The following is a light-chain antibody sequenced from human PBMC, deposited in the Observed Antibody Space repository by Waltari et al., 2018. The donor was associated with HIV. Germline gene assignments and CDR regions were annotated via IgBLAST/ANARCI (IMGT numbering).Light chain of an antibody. CDR1: QTVRSS. V-gene: IGKV1D-16*01. CDR3: QQYYTVPRT. Sequence: IQITQSPPSLSASVGQRVPNPCRASQTVRSSLAWDQQRPGKAPKSLVYGASKLQTEVPSRFSAGGSGTNCSLTIRSLKPEDFATYICQQYYTVPRTFGRGT. CDR2: GAS. J-gene: IGKJ1*01.